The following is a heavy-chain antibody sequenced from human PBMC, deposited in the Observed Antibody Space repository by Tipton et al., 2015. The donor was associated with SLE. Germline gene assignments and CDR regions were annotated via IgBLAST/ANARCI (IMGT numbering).Heavy chain of an antibody. CDR3: ARGVPPRTAMGYYYYYYYMDV. Sequence: TLSLTCTVSGGSISSHYWSWIRQPPGKGLEWIGEINHSGSTNYNPSLKSRVTISVDTSKNQFSLKLSPVTAADTAVYYCARGVPPRTAMGYYYYYYYMDVWGKGTTVTVSS. CDR2: INHSGST. CDR1: GGSISSHY. J-gene: IGHJ6*03. V-gene: IGHV4-34*01. D-gene: IGHD5-18*01.